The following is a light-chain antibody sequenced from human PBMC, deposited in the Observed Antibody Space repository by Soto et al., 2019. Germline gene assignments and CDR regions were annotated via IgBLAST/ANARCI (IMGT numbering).Light chain of an antibody. CDR3: KQYRILPPWT. J-gene: IGKJ1*01. V-gene: IGKV3-15*01. CDR2: GVS. CDR1: QSVRSN. Sequence: IVMTQSPATLSVYPGERATLSCSASQSVRSNLAWYQQKPGQAPSLLIYGVSTRATGIPARVSGSGSETDFTLTISSLLSEDFAVCCCKQYRILPPWTFGQGTNVEV.